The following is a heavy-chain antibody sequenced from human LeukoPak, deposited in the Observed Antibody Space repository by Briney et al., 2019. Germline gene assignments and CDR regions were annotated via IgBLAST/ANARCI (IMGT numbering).Heavy chain of an antibody. CDR2: IYYSGST. V-gene: IGHV4-59*08. J-gene: IGHJ3*02. CDR1: GGSISSYY. Sequence: SETLSLTCTVSGGSISSYYWSWIRQPPGKGLEWIGYIYYSGSTNYNPSLKSRVTISVDTSKNQFSLKLSSVTAADTAVYYCARGVGYYGSGSYYDVAFDIWGPGTMVTVSS. D-gene: IGHD3-10*01. CDR3: ARGVGYYGSGSYYDVAFDI.